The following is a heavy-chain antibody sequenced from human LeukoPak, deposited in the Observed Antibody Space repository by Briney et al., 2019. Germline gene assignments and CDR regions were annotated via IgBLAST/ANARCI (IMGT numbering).Heavy chain of an antibody. Sequence: SETLSLTCTVSGGSISSSDYYWGWIRQSPGKGLEWIGNIFYSGNTNYNPSLRGRVTISIDTSKNQFSLKLSSVTAADHAVYYCAGGAVDARACGLDDWGQGALVTVSS. V-gene: IGHV4-39*07. CDR1: GGSISSSDYY. CDR2: IFYSGNT. J-gene: IGHJ4*02. D-gene: IGHD2-15*01. CDR3: AGGAVDARACGLDD.